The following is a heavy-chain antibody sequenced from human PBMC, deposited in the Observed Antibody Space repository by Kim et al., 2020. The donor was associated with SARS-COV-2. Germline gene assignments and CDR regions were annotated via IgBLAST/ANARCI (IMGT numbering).Heavy chain of an antibody. D-gene: IGHD6-19*01. CDR3: ARARCGWYLV. J-gene: IGHJ4*02. Sequence: TNHAQKFQGRVTTTRDTSLSTAYMELSRLRSDDTAVYYCARARCGWYLVWGQGTLVTVSS. CDR2: T. V-gene: IGHV1-2*01.